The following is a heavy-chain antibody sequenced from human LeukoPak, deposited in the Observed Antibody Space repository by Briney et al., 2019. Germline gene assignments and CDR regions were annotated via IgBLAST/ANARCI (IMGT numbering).Heavy chain of an antibody. Sequence: PGGSLRLSRAVSGFSFSSNCMSWVRQAPGKGLEWVAKIKEDGNEIYYVDSVKGRFTISRDNTKNSLFLQMNSLRAEDTAVYYCATGGAVAGRFAYWGQGTLVTVSS. CDR1: GFSFSSNC. CDR2: IKEDGNEI. J-gene: IGHJ4*02. D-gene: IGHD6-19*01. CDR3: ATGGAVAGRFAY. V-gene: IGHV3-7*01.